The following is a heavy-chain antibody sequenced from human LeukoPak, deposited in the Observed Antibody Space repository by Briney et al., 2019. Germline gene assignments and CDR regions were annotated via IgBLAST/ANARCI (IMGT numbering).Heavy chain of an antibody. V-gene: IGHV3-53*01. CDR3: ARGHNDGHEAFDI. J-gene: IGHJ3*02. CDR2: FYSSGNT. CDR1: GFTVSGNY. Sequence: PGGSLRLSCAASGFTVSGNYMSWVRQAPGRGLEWVSVFYSSGNTYYADSVKGRFTISRDISKKTLYLQMKSLRAEDTAVYYCARGHNDGHEAFDIWGQGTMVTVSS. D-gene: IGHD1-1*01.